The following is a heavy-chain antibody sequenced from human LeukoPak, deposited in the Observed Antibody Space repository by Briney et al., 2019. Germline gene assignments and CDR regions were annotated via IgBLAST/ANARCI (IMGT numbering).Heavy chain of an antibody. J-gene: IGHJ3*02. D-gene: IGHD2-15*01. CDR3: KSVMLETTTRAFDI. Sequence: GGSLRLSCAASGFIFSSYSMSWVRQIPGKGLEWVSSIDSSSTYIYYADSMKGRFTISRDNAKYSLYLQMNSLTPEDTAVYCAKSVMLETTTRAFDIWGRGTMVTVSS. CDR2: IDSSSTYI. V-gene: IGHV3-21*01. CDR1: GFIFSSYS.